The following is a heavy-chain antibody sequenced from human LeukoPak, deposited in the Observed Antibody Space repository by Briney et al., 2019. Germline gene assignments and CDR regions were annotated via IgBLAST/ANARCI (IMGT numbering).Heavy chain of an antibody. Sequence: QPGGSLRLSCAASGFTFSDYYMSWIRQAPGKGLEWVASIKHDGSEKYYVDSVKGRFTISRDNAKNSLYLQMNSLRAEDTAVYYCARKRCSGGSCYFDYWGQGTLVTVSS. V-gene: IGHV3-7*01. CDR2: IKHDGSEK. CDR1: GFTFSDYY. CDR3: ARKRCSGGSCYFDY. J-gene: IGHJ4*02. D-gene: IGHD2-15*01.